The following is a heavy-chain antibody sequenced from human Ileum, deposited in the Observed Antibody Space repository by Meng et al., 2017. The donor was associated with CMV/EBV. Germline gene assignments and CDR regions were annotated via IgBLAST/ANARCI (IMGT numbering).Heavy chain of an antibody. J-gene: IGHJ4*02. D-gene: IGHD7-27*01. CDR1: ADIFTGYY. V-gene: IGHV1-2*06. Sequence: QVQLVQSGTGMKTTGASVKVSCKASADIFTGYYMHWYRQAPGQGLEWMGQIRLNSGDTHYAQKFQGRVTMTRDMSIITAYMELSSLMSDDTAVYYCARENWVYDYWGQGTLVTVSS. CDR2: IRLNSGDT. CDR3: ARENWVYDY.